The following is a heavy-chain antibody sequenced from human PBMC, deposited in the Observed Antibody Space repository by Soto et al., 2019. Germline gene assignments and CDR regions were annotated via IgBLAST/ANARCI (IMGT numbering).Heavy chain of an antibody. D-gene: IGHD4-17*01. Sequence: GGSLRLSCAASGFTFSTYSLNWVRQAPGKGLEWVSYISSSSSTIYYADSVKGRFTISRDNAKNSLYLQMNSLRAEGTAVYYCARALKPTVVTPSWDYWGQGTLVTVSS. CDR3: ARALKPTVVTPSWDY. J-gene: IGHJ4*02. CDR2: ISSSSSTI. CDR1: GFTFSTYS. V-gene: IGHV3-48*01.